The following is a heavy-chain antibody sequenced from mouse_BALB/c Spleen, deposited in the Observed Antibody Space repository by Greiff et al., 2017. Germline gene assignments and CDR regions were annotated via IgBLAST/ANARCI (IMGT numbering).Heavy chain of an antibody. D-gene: IGHD1-1*01. CDR2: ISYSGST. CDR3: ARWGYYGSRWFAY. Sequence: EVQLVESGPGLVKPSQSLSLTCTVTGYSITSDYAWNWIRQFPGNKLEWMGYISYSGSTSYNPSLKSRISITRDTSKNQFFLQLNSVTTEDTATYYCARWGYYGSRWFAYWGQGTLVTVSA. CDR1: GYSITSDYA. V-gene: IGHV3-2*02. J-gene: IGHJ3*01.